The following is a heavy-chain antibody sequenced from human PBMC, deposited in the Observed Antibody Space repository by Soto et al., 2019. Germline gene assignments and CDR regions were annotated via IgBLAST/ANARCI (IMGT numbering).Heavy chain of an antibody. CDR1: GGSISSGDYY. CDR2: IYYSGST. V-gene: IGHV4-30-4*01. D-gene: IGHD4-4*01. CDR3: ARVPPTDYSNYGVDY. Sequence: QVQLQESGPGLVKPSQTLSLTCTVSGGSISSGDYYWSWIRQPPGKGLEWIGYIYYSGSTYYNPSLKSRVTISVDTSKNQVSLKLSSVTAADTAVYYCARVPPTDYSNYGVDYWGQGTLVTVSS. J-gene: IGHJ4*02.